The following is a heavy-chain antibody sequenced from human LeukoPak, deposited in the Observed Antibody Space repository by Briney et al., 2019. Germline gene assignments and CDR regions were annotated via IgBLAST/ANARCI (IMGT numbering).Heavy chain of an antibody. D-gene: IGHD6-19*01. CDR1: GFTFSSYG. V-gene: IGHV3-30*02. Sequence: GGSLRLSCAASGFTFSSYGMHWVRQAPGKGLEWMAFIRYDGSNKYYADSVKGRFTISRDNSKNTLYLQMNSLRAEDTAVYYCARVRLAVAGTEVDYWGQGTLVTVSS. CDR2: IRYDGSNK. J-gene: IGHJ4*02. CDR3: ARVRLAVAGTEVDY.